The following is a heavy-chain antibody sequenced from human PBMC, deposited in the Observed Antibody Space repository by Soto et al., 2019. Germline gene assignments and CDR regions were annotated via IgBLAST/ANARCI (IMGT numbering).Heavy chain of an antibody. J-gene: IGHJ4*02. CDR2: INPNTGGT. CDR3: ARQLAYCGGDCYTEPIDY. D-gene: IGHD2-21*02. V-gene: IGHV1-2*06. CDR1: GYTFTNYY. Sequence: GASVKLSCKTSGYTFTNYYVLWVRQAPGQGLEWVGRINPNTGGTNYAQNFQDRVTMTRDTSITTAYMELSRLRSDDTAVYYCARQLAYCGGDCYTEPIDYWGQGTQVTVSS.